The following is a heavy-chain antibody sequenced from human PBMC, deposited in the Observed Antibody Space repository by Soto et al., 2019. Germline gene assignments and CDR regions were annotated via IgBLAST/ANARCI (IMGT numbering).Heavy chain of an antibody. D-gene: IGHD3-9*01. J-gene: IGHJ4*02. Sequence: PGGSLRLSCAASGFTFSSYAMSWVRQAPGKGLEWVSAISGSGGSTYYADSVKGRFTISRDNSKNTLYLQMNSLRAEDTAVYYCAKPTPGYFDWLFVFDYWGQGTLVTVSS. CDR3: AKPTPGYFDWLFVFDY. CDR2: ISGSGGST. V-gene: IGHV3-23*01. CDR1: GFTFSSYA.